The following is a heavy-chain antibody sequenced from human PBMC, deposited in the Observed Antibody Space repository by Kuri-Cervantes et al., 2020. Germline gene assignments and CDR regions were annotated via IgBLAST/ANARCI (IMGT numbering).Heavy chain of an antibody. CDR1: GFTFSSYA. V-gene: IGHV3-23*03. CDR2: IYSGGST. D-gene: IGHD3-22*01. J-gene: IGHJ4*02. Sequence: GGSLRLSCAASGFTFSSYAMSWVRQAPGKGLEWVSVIYSGGSTYYADSVKGRFTISRDNSKNTLYLQMNSLRAEDTAVYYCAKATNYYDSSGVDYWGQGTLVTVSS. CDR3: AKATNYYDSSGVDY.